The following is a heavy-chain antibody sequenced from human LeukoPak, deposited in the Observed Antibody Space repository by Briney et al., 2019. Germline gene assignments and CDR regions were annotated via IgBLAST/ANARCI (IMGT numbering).Heavy chain of an antibody. CDR1: GFTFSSYA. CDR2: ISGSGGST. D-gene: IGHD3-3*01. Sequence: AGGSLRLSCAASGFTFSSYAMSWVRQAPGKGLEWVSAISGSGGSTYYADSVKGRFTISRDNSKNTLYLQMNSLRAEDTAVYYCAKDQGGSYDSWSGSTTDYYFDYWGQGTLVTVSS. CDR3: AKDQGGSYDSWSGSTTDYYFDY. J-gene: IGHJ4*02. V-gene: IGHV3-23*01.